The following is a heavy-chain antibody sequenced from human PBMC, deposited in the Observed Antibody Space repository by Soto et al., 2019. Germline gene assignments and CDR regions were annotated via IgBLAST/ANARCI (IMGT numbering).Heavy chain of an antibody. V-gene: IGHV1-18*04. CDR1: GYSFTSYG. CDR2: ISAYNGNT. J-gene: IGHJ6*02. D-gene: IGHD1-20*01. Sequence: QIQLVQSGPEVQQPGASVKVSCKASGYSFTSYGISWVRQAPGQGLEWVGWISAYNGNTNYAQSLQGRVTMTTDTSTNTAYMELKSLRSDDTAVYYCARDPPITGSLRGTPLMHDWGQGTTVTVSS. CDR3: ARDPPITGSLRGTPLMHD.